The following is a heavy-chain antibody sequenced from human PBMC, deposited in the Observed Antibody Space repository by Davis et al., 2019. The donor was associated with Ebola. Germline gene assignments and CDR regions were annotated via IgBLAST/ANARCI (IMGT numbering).Heavy chain of an antibody. J-gene: IGHJ4*02. CDR1: GASISSYY. CDR2: IYNSGRT. Sequence: SETLSLTCSVSGASISSYYWSWIRQAPGKGLEWIGFIYNSGRTNHNPSLQSRVTISIDTPNKQISLKLSSVTAADTAVYYCARGSVAYCGGDCYSYFDYWGQGTLVTVSS. V-gene: IGHV4-59*01. CDR3: ARGSVAYCGGDCYSYFDY. D-gene: IGHD2-21*02.